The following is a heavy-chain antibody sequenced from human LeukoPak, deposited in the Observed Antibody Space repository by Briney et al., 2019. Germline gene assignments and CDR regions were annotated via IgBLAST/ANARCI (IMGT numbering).Heavy chain of an antibody. CDR3: AKASWVSTADAVL. J-gene: IGHJ4*02. V-gene: IGHV3-23*01. CDR2: LRGNGDA. D-gene: IGHD3-16*01. CDR1: GFTFSSYA. Sequence: GGSLRLSCVASGFTFSSYAMSWVRVTPARGLEWVSSLRGNGDAFYADSVKGRFTLSRDESRNTVYLQLNKLRVEDTAIYYCAKASWVSTADAVLWGQGTVATVSS.